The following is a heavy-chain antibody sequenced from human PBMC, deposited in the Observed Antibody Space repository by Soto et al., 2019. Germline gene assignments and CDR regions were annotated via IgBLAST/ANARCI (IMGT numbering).Heavy chain of an antibody. V-gene: IGHV1-18*01. CDR1: GYTFTSYG. J-gene: IGHJ6*02. CDR3: ARFSGGSYNTYYFYYGMDV. Sequence: SVKVSCKASGYTFTSYGISWVRQAPGQGLDWMGWISAYNGNTKYAQDLQGRVTMTTDTSTSTAYMELRSLRSDDTAVYYCARFSGGSYNTYYFYYGMDVWGQGTTVTVSS. D-gene: IGHD2-15*01. CDR2: ISAYNGNT.